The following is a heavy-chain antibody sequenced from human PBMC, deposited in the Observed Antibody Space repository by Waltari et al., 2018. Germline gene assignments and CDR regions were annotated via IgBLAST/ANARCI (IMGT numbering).Heavy chain of an antibody. D-gene: IGHD2-8*01. Sequence: QVQLVESGGGVVQPGRSVRLSCAASGFTFSSYGMHWVRQAPGKGLEWVAVIWYDGSNKYYADSVKGRFTISRDNSKNTLYLQMNSLRAEDTAVYYCARDGPVYEVDYWGQGTLVTVSS. J-gene: IGHJ4*02. CDR2: IWYDGSNK. V-gene: IGHV3-33*01. CDR3: ARDGPVYEVDY. CDR1: GFTFSSYG.